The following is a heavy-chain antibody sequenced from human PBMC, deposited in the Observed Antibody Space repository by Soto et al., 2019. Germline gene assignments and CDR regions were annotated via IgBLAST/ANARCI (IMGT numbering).Heavy chain of an antibody. V-gene: IGHV1-2*02. CDR3: ARLAVGAY. Sequence: ASVKVSCKASGYTLTDYNMNWVRQAPGQGFEWMGWISPNNGITKYAQKFQGRVTMTRDTSISTAYMDLSRLTDDDTAVYYCARLAVGAYWGQGTLVTVSS. D-gene: IGHD3-10*01. CDR1: GYTLTDYN. CDR2: ISPNNGIT. J-gene: IGHJ4*02.